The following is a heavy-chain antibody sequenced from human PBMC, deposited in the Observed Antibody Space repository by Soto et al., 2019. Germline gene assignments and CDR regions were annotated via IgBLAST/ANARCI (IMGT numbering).Heavy chain of an antibody. D-gene: IGHD2-2*03. Sequence: LGESLKISCKGSGYSFSSYWIAWVRQMPAGKGLEWMGIINPGNSDTRYSPSLQGQVTISVDKSISTTYLQWSSMKASDTAMYYCVRHHGWLDYWGQGTLVTVSS. CDR2: INPGNSDT. CDR1: GYSFSSYW. J-gene: IGHJ4*02. CDR3: VRHHGWLDY. V-gene: IGHV5-51*01.